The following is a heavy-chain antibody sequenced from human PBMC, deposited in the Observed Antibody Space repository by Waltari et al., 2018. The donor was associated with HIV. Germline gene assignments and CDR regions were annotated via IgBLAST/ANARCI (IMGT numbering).Heavy chain of an antibody. J-gene: IGHJ3*02. CDR1: GGSFNTYA. Sequence: QVQLVQSGAEVKKPGSSVRISCRASGGSFNTYAVRWVRQAPGQGFEWMGGMIPIFRAPNYGQSLQDRLTISADESSSTVFMVLSSLRFEDTAIYYCARDQADVYSTDYSGCYFSGFDIWGPGTMVSVSA. V-gene: IGHV1-69*01. D-gene: IGHD3-22*01. CDR2: MIPIFRAP. CDR3: ARDQADVYSTDYSGCYFSGFDI.